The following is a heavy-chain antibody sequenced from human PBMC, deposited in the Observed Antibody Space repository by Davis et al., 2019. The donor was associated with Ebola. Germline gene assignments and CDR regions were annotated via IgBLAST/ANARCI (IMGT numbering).Heavy chain of an antibody. CDR2: IIPIFGTA. CDR1: GGTFSSYA. D-gene: IGHD6-13*01. Sequence: SVKVSCKASGGTFSSYAISWVRQAPGQGLEWMGGIIPIFGTANYAQKFQGRVTITADKSTSTAYMELSSLRSEDTAVYYCASTAAAALYYYYGMDVWGQGTTVTVSS. V-gene: IGHV1-69*06. J-gene: IGHJ6*02. CDR3: ASTAAAALYYYYGMDV.